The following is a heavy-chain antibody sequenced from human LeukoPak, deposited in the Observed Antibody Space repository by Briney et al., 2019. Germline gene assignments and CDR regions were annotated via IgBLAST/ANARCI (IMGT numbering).Heavy chain of an antibody. CDR3: ARVSDSSGWYGAFDI. Sequence: SETLSLTCAVYGGSFSDYYWSWIRQPPGKGLEWIGYIYYSGSTNYNPSLKSRVTISVDTSKNQFSLKLSSVTAADTAVYYCARVSDSSGWYGAFDIWGQGTMVTVSS. CDR1: GGSFSDYY. J-gene: IGHJ3*02. CDR2: IYYSGST. D-gene: IGHD6-19*01. V-gene: IGHV4-59*01.